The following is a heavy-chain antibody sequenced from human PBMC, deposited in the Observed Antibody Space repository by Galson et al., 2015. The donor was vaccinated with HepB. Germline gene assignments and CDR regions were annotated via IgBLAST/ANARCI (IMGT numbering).Heavy chain of an antibody. CDR1: GFTFSSYA. J-gene: IGHJ4*02. V-gene: IGHV3-30-3*01. CDR2: ISYDGSNK. D-gene: IGHD5-24*01. CDR3: ARDLDGYSVGFSFDY. Sequence: SLRLSCAASGFTFSSYAMHWVRQAPGKGLEWVAIISYDGSNKYYADSVKGRFTISRDNSKNTLYLQMNSLRAEDTAVYYCARDLDGYSVGFSFDYWGQGALVTVSS.